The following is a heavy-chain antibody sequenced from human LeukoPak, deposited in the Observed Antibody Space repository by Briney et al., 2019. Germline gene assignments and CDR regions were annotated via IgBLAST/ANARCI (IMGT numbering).Heavy chain of an antibody. CDR1: GYTFTDYY. CDR3: ASISEVWSGYYTVHHDY. Sequence: GASVKVSCKTSGYTFTDYYMHWVRQAPGQGLEWMGRINPNSGDTNYAQKFLGRVTMTRDTSISTAYMELSSLTSDDTAVYYCASISEVWSGYYTVHHDYWGRGTLVTVSS. CDR2: INPNSGDT. D-gene: IGHD3-3*01. J-gene: IGHJ4*02. V-gene: IGHV1-2*02.